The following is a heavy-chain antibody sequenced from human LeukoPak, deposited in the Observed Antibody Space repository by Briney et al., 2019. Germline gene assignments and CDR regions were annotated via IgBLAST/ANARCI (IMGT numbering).Heavy chain of an antibody. D-gene: IGHD2-21*01. J-gene: IGHJ5*02. CDR3: ARADRLHGGPYLIGP. V-gene: IGHV1-2*02. Sequence: ASVKVACKTSGYTFTDYYMHWVRQAPGQGLEWMGWINPNSGGTSSAQKFQGRVTMTRDTSITTVYMEVSWLTSDDTAIYYCARADRLHGGPYLIGPWGQGTLVTVSS. CDR2: INPNSGGT. CDR1: GYTFTDYY.